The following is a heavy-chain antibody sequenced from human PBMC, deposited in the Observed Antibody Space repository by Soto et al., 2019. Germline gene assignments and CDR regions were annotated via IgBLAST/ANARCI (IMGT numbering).Heavy chain of an antibody. J-gene: IGHJ4*02. Sequence: QVQLVQSGAEVKKPGASVKVSCKASGYTFTSYYMHWVRQAPGQGLEWMGIINPSGGSTSYAQKFQGRVTMTRDTSTSTVYMELSSLRSEDTAVYYCAKSLSIAVAGTGGRTLGYWGQGTLVTVSS. CDR2: INPSGGST. V-gene: IGHV1-46*03. CDR1: GYTFTSYY. D-gene: IGHD6-19*01. CDR3: AKSLSIAVAGTGGRTLGY.